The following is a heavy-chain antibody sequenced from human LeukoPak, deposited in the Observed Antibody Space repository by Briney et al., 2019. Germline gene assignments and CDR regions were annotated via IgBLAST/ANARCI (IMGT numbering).Heavy chain of an antibody. Sequence: GGSLRLSCAASGFNFSSYAMTWVRQVPGKGLECVSGISGSGDTTYYADSVKGRFTISRDNSKNTLYLQMNSLRAEDTALYYCAKDRSLVPAALNYWGQGTLITVSS. CDR2: ISGSGDTT. V-gene: IGHV3-23*01. J-gene: IGHJ4*02. CDR3: AKDRSLVPAALNY. D-gene: IGHD2-2*01. CDR1: GFNFSSYA.